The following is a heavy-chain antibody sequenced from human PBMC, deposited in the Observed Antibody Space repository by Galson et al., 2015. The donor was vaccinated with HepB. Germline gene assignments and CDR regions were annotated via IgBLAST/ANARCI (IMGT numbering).Heavy chain of an antibody. D-gene: IGHD3-3*01. CDR1: GFTFSSYS. CDR2: ISSSSSYI. Sequence: SLRLSCAASGFTFSSYSMNWVRQAPGKGLEWVSSISSSSSYIYYADSVKGRFTISRDNAKNSLYLRMNSLRAEDTAVYYCARVTAVSPRSFITIFGVTSGGWFDPWGQGTLVTVSS. V-gene: IGHV3-21*01. CDR3: ARVTAVSPRSFITIFGVTSGGWFDP. J-gene: IGHJ5*02.